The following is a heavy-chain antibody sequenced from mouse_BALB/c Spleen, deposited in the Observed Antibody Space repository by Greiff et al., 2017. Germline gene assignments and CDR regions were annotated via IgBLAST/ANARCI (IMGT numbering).Heavy chain of an antibody. J-gene: IGHJ2*01. D-gene: IGHD2-4*01. CDR2: ILPGSGST. V-gene: IGHV1-9*01. CDR3: ARPMITTYYFDY. Sequence: VQLQQSGAELMKPGASVKISCKATGYTFSSYWIEWVKQRPGHGLEWIGEILPGSGSTNYNEKFKGKATFTADTSSNTAYMQLSSLTSEDSAVYYCARPMITTYYFDYGGQGTTLTVSS. CDR1: GYTFSSYW.